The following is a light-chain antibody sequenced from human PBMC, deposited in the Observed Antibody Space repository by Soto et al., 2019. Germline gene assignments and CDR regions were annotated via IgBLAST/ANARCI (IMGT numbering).Light chain of an antibody. V-gene: IGLV2-8*01. J-gene: IGLJ1*01. CDR3: SSYAGSNNYV. CDR2: GVT. CDR1: SSDVGAYTY. Sequence: QSVLTQPPSASGSPGQSVTISCTGTSSDVGAYTYVSWYQQHPGKAPKLMIYGVTERPSGVPDRFSGSKSGTTASLTVSGLQTEDEAYYYCSSYAGSNNYVFGTGTKLTVL.